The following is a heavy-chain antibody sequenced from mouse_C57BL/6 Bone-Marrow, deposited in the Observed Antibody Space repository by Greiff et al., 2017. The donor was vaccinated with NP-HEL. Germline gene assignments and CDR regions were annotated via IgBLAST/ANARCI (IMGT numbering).Heavy chain of an antibody. V-gene: IGHV5-4*01. Sequence: EVKLMESGGGLVKPGGSLKLSCAASGFTFSSYAMSWVRQTPEKRLEWVATISDGGSYTYYPDNVKGRFTISRDNAKNNLYLQMSHLKSEDTAMYSCARDGYYGSSYEGFAYWGQGTLVTVSA. CDR1: GFTFSSYA. D-gene: IGHD1-1*01. CDR3: ARDGYYGSSYEGFAY. J-gene: IGHJ3*01. CDR2: ISDGGSYT.